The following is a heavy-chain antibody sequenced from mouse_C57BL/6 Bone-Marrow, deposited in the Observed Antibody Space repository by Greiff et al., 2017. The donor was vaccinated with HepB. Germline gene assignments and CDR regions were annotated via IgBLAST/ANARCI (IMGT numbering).Heavy chain of an antibody. CDR3: ARSLRLRREAMDY. J-gene: IGHJ4*01. Sequence: QVQLKQPGAELVKPGASVKMSCKASGYTFTSYWITWVKQRPGQGLEWIGDIYPGSGSTNYNEKFKSKATLTVDTSSSTAYMQLSSLTSEDSAVYYCARSLRLRREAMDYWGQGTSVTVSS. D-gene: IGHD2-2*01. V-gene: IGHV1-55*01. CDR1: GYTFTSYW. CDR2: IYPGSGST.